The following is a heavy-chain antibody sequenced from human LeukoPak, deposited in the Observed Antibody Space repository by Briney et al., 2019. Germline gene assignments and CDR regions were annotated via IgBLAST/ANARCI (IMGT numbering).Heavy chain of an antibody. CDR3: AKGRSGSYSSLDY. V-gene: IGHV1-69*02. Sequence: SVKVSCKASGGTFSSYTISWVRQAPGQGLEWMGRIIPIFGLATYAQKFQGRVTIIADKSTSTAYMELSSLRSEDTAVYYCAKGRSGSYSSLDYWGQGTLVTVSS. CDR1: GGTFSSYT. D-gene: IGHD1-26*01. CDR2: IIPIFGLA. J-gene: IGHJ4*02.